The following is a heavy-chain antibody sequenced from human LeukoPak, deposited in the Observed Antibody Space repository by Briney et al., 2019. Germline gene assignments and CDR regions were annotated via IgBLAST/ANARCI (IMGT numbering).Heavy chain of an antibody. J-gene: IGHJ4*02. D-gene: IGHD3-22*01. CDR2: IYSGGST. CDR3: ARDHYDSSGSDY. CDR1: GFTVSSNY. V-gene: IGHV3-53*01. Sequence: PGGSLRLSCAASGFTVSSNYMSWVRQAPRKGLGWVSVIYSGGSTYYADSVKGRFTISRDNSKNTLYLQMNSLRAEDTAVYYCARDHYDSSGSDYWGQGTLVTVSS.